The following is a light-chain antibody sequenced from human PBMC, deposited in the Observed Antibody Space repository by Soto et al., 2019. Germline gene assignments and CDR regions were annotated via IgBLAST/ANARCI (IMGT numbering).Light chain of an antibody. CDR3: QQYGSSIT. Sequence: DIELTQSPGTLSLSPGERATISCRASQSISSSYLAWYQKTAGQAHLLLFDGASMKASGLPDMFSSSCSGEVFPITISRLEHEDFAEFYCQQYGSSITFGQGTRLEIK. J-gene: IGKJ5*01. CDR1: QSISSSY. CDR2: GAS. V-gene: IGKV3-20*01.